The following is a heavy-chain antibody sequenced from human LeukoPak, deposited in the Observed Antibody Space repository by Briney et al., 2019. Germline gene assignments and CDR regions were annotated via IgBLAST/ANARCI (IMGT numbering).Heavy chain of an antibody. V-gene: IGHV4-61*02. CDR2: IYISGST. J-gene: IGHJ4*02. Sequence: SETLSLTCTVSGGSISSASYYCSWIRQPAGKGLEWIGRIYISGSTNYKSSLKSRVTISVDTSKNQFSLKLSSVTAADTAVYYCAREREGPYGYLDYWGQGTLVTVSS. D-gene: IGHD4-17*01. CDR3: AREREGPYGYLDY. CDR1: GGSISSASYY.